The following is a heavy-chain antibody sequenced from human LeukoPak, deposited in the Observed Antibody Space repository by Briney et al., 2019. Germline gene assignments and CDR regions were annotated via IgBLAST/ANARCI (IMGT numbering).Heavy chain of an antibody. CDR2: INHSGST. Sequence: SETLSLTCAVYGGSFSGYYWSWIRQPPGKGLEWIGEINHSGSTNYNPSLKSRVTISVDTSKNQFSLKLSSVTAADTAVYYCARGRDSSGWYLLVYWGQRTLVTVSS. J-gene: IGHJ4*02. D-gene: IGHD6-19*01. CDR1: GGSFSGYY. V-gene: IGHV4-34*01. CDR3: ARGRDSSGWYLLVY.